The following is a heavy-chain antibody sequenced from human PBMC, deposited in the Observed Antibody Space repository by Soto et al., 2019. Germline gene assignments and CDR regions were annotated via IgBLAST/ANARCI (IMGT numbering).Heavy chain of an antibody. CDR2: IYYSGST. V-gene: IGHV4-4*02. CDR3: ASLRDITMIVGMYV. CDR1: GGSISSNNW. Sequence: QVQLQESGPGLVKPSGTLSLTCAVSGGSISSNNWWSWVRQPPGKGLEWVGQIYYSGSTNYTPSLKSRVTISVDKSMNQFSLELSSVTDADTAVYYCASLRDITMIVGMYVWGQGTTVTVSS. J-gene: IGHJ6*02. D-gene: IGHD3-22*01.